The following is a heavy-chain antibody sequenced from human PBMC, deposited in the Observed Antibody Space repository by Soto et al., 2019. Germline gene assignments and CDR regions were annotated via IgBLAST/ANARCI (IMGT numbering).Heavy chain of an antibody. CDR1: GGTFSSYA. CDR3: AREGIGGGEGTPDY. D-gene: IGHD4-17*01. CDR2: IIPIFGTA. Sequence: QVQLVQSGAEVKKPGSSVKVSCKASGGTFSSYAISWVRQAPGQGLEWMGGIIPIFGTANYAQKFQGRVTITADESTSTAYTELSSLRSEDTAVYYCAREGIGGGEGTPDYWGQGTLVTVSS. V-gene: IGHV1-69*12. J-gene: IGHJ4*02.